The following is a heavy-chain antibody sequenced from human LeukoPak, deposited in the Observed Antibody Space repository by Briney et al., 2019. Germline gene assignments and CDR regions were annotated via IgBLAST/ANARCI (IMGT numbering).Heavy chain of an antibody. Sequence: SQTLSLTCTVSGGSISSGDYYWSWIRQPPGKGLEWIGYIYYSGSTYYNPSLKSRVTISVDTSKNQFSLKLSSVTAADTAVYYCARGADCSSTSCYLSSWFDPWGQGTLVTVSS. V-gene: IGHV4-30-4*08. CDR1: GGSISSGDYY. CDR2: IYYSGST. CDR3: ARGADCSSTSCYLSSWFDP. J-gene: IGHJ5*02. D-gene: IGHD2-2*01.